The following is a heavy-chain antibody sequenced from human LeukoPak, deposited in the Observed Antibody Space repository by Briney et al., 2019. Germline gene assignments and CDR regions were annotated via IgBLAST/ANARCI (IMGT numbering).Heavy chain of an antibody. CDR3: ASGGYSYGTFFDY. Sequence: PSENLSLTCTVSGGSISSGGYYWSWIRQHPGKGLEWIGYIYYSGSTYYNPSLKSRVTISVDTSKNQFSLKLSSVTAADTAVYYCASGGYSYGTFFDYWGQGTLVTVSS. V-gene: IGHV4-31*03. CDR1: GGSISSGGYY. J-gene: IGHJ4*02. D-gene: IGHD5-18*01. CDR2: IYYSGST.